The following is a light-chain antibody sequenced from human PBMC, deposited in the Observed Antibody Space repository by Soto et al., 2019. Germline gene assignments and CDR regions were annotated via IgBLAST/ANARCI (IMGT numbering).Light chain of an antibody. Sequence: VLKQSRGTLSLSPGERATLSCRASQSVASSYLGWYQQKLGQAPRLLIYGTSSRATGVPDRFSGSGSGTDFTLIISRLEPEDFAVYYCQQYVNSRWTFGLGTKV. V-gene: IGKV3-20*01. CDR2: GTS. CDR1: QSVASSY. J-gene: IGKJ1*01. CDR3: QQYVNSRWT.